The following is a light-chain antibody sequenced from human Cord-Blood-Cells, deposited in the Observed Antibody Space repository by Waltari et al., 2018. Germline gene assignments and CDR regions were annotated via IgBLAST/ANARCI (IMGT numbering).Light chain of an antibody. CDR2: EVS. CDR1: SSDVGSYNL. CDR3: CSYAGSSTWV. Sequence: QSALTQPASVSGSPGQSITISCTGTSSDVGSYNLVSWYQQHPGKAPKLMIYEVSKRPSVGYNRFSGSKSGNTASLTISGLQAEDEADYYCCSYAGSSTWVFGGGTKLTVL. J-gene: IGLJ3*02. V-gene: IGLV2-23*02.